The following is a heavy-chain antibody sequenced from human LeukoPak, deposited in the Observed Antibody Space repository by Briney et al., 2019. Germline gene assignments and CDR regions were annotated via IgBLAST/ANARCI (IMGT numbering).Heavy chain of an antibody. Sequence: SETLSLTCTVSGGSISSYYWSWIRQPPGKGLEWIGYIYYSGSTNYNPSLKSRVTISVDTSKNQFSLKLSSVTAADTAVYYCARGGGFGEALYYYGMDVWGQGTTVTVSS. CDR1: GGSISSYY. CDR3: ARGGGFGEALYYYGMDV. J-gene: IGHJ6*02. V-gene: IGHV4-59*08. D-gene: IGHD3-10*01. CDR2: IYYSGST.